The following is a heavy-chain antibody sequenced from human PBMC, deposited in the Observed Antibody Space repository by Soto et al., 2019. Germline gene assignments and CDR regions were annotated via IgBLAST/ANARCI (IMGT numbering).Heavy chain of an antibody. CDR2: IYYRGNT. CDR1: GGSPNRDKYF. J-gene: IGHJ3*02. Sequence: SEDLCLTYSVSGGSPNRDKYFLGWILQPPGKGLEWIGSIYYRGNTYYNPSLQTRVTISLDKSKSQFSLKLNSVTAADSAVYYCARPAIKWLRNAFDIWGQGTMVTVSS. D-gene: IGHD5-12*01. V-gene: IGHV4-39*01. CDR3: ARPAIKWLRNAFDI.